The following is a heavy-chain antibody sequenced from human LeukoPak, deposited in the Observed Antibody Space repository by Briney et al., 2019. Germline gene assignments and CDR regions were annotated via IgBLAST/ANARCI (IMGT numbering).Heavy chain of an antibody. J-gene: IGHJ6*03. CDR3: ARVRGSGSGGYYYYMDV. Sequence: PGGSLRLSCAASGFTFSSYAMHWVRQAPGKGLEWVAVISYDGSNKYYADSVKGRFTISRDNSKNTLYLQMNSLRAEDTAVYYCARVRGSGSGGYYYYMDVWGKGTTVTVSS. D-gene: IGHD3-10*01. V-gene: IGHV3-30*04. CDR2: ISYDGSNK. CDR1: GFTFSSYA.